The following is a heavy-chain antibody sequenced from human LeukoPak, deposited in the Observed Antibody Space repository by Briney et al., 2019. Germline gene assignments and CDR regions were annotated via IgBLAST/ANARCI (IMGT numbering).Heavy chain of an antibody. CDR1: GGTFSSYA. CDR3: ASWGSIAGAGQPGNYYGMDV. J-gene: IGHJ6*02. CDR2: IIPIFGTA. D-gene: IGHD6-13*01. V-gene: IGHV1-69*05. Sequence: SVKVSCKASGGTFSSYAISWVRQAPGQGLEWMGGIIPIFGTANYAQKFQGRVTITTDESTSTAYMELSSLRSEDTAVYYCASWGSIAGAGQPGNYYGMDVWGQGTTVTVSS.